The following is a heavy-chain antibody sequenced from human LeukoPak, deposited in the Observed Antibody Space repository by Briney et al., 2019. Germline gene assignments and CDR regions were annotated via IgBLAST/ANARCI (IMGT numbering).Heavy chain of an antibody. J-gene: IGHJ5*02. CDR1: GFTFSSYW. CDR3: ARGDYGDFFWFDP. CDR2: IKQDGSEK. V-gene: IGHV3-7*01. Sequence: GGSLRLSCAASGFTFSSYWMSWVRQAQGKGLEWVANIKQDGSEKYYVDSVKGRFTISRDNAKNSLYLQMNSLRAEDTAVYYCARGDYGDFFWFDPWGQGTLVTVSS. D-gene: IGHD4-17*01.